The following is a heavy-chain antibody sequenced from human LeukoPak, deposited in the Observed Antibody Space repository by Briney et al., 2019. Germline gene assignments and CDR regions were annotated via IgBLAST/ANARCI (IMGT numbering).Heavy chain of an antibody. J-gene: IGHJ6*03. CDR2: IGYDGSNT. Sequence: GGSLRLSCSASGFTLSTYGMHWVRQAPGKGLDWVAFIGYDGSNTWYAGSVKGRLTISRDNSKNTLYLQMNSLRGEDTAVYYCAKDPGYQPPGYYMDVWGKGTTVTVSS. CDR3: AKDPGYQPPGYYMDV. D-gene: IGHD2-2*01. V-gene: IGHV3-30*02. CDR1: GFTLSTYG.